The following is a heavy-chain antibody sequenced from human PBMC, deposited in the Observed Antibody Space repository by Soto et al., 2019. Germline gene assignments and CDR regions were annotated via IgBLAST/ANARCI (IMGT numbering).Heavy chain of an antibody. V-gene: IGHV1-18*04. J-gene: IGHJ5*02. CDR3: ARHLTPRIIENWFDP. CDR1: GYTFTSYG. D-gene: IGHD3-16*01. Sequence: ASVKVSCKASGYTFTSYGISWVRQAPGQGLEWMGWISAYNGNTNYAQKLQGRVTMTTDTSTSTAYMELRSLRSDDTAVYYCARHLTPRIIENWFDPWGQGTLVTAPQ. CDR2: ISAYNGNT.